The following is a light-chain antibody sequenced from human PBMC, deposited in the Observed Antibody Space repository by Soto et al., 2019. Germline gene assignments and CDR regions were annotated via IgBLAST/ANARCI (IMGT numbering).Light chain of an antibody. Sequence: QSVLTQPPSASETPGQRVTISCSGGRSNIGSNYAFWYQQFPGTTPKLFIFRNTQRPSGVPDRFSGSKSGTSASLTISGLRSEDDATYYCAAWDENLRSVVFGGGTKVTVI. J-gene: IGLJ3*02. CDR1: RSNIGSNY. CDR2: RNT. V-gene: IGLV1-47*01. CDR3: AAWDENLRSVV.